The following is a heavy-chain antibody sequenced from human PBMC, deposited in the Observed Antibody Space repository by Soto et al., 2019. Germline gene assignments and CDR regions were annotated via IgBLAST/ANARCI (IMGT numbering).Heavy chain of an antibody. CDR1: GGSISSSSYY. CDR2: VYYSGST. CDR3: ARHLRGDDYLWGSSGNYNWFDP. V-gene: IGHV4-39*01. D-gene: IGHD3-16*01. Sequence: QLQLQESGPGLVRPSETLSLTCTVSGGSISSSSYYWGWIRQPPGKGLEWIGSVYYSGSTYYNPSPKSRVTISVDTSTNQFSLKLSSMTAADTAVYYCARHLRGDDYLWGSSGNYNWFDPWGLGTLVIVSS. J-gene: IGHJ5*02.